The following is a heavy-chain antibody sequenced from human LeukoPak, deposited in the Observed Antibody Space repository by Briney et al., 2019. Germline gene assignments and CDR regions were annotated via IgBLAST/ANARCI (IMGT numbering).Heavy chain of an antibody. CDR2: IKHDGSEK. Sequence: GGSLRLSCAASGFTLSIYWMSWVRQVPGKGLEWVANIKHDGSEKYYVDSVKGRFTISRDNAKNSLFLQMNSLRAEDTAVYYCTRDSQGSGMYSVVYWGQGTLVTVSS. J-gene: IGHJ4*02. CDR1: GFTLSIYW. D-gene: IGHD3-10*01. CDR3: TRDSQGSGMYSVVY. V-gene: IGHV3-7*05.